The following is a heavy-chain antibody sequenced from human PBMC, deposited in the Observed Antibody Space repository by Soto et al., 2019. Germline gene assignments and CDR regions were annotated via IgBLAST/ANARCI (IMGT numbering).Heavy chain of an antibody. J-gene: IGHJ6*02. Sequence: QLQLQASGPGLVKPSETLSLTCTVSSAPVSSSTYTWGWIRQPPGKGLEWIGSIYYGGSTYYNPYLYSGVTVSIDTSNIHVPLSMTSVPSADSAVYYCARLNVYCIRSSCHGHYAMGVCGQGTTVTFSS. CDR1: SAPVSSSTYT. CDR2: IYYGGST. CDR3: ARLNVYCIRSSCHGHYAMGV. D-gene: IGHD2-2*01. V-gene: IGHV4-39*01.